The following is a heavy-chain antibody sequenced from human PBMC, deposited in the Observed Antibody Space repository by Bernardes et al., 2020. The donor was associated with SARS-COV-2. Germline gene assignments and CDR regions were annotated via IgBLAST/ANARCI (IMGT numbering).Heavy chain of an antibody. CDR3: VRGMVGVGRSWFDT. CDR2: VRNKAYSYTT. J-gene: IGHJ5*02. D-gene: IGHD2-15*01. Sequence: GGSLRLSCAASGFTFSDHYMDWVRQAPGKWLEWVGRVRNKAYSYTTECAASVKGRFIISRDDSKNSLYLEMNSLKTEDTAVYYCVRGMVGVGRSWFDTWGQGTLVTVSS. V-gene: IGHV3-72*01. CDR1: GFTFSDHY.